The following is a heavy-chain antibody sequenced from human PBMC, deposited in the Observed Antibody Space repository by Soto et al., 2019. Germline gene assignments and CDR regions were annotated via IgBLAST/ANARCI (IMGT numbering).Heavy chain of an antibody. CDR3: ASGFLFNKPSQNYYYYYGMDV. J-gene: IGHJ6*02. CDR1: GGSISSSNW. D-gene: IGHD3-3*01. CDR2: IYHSGST. Sequence: PSETLSLTCAVSGGSISSSNWWSWVRQPPGKGLEWIGEIYHSGSTNYNPSLKSRVTISVDKSKNQFSLKLSSVTAADTAVYYCASGFLFNKPSQNYYYYYGMDVWGQGTTVTVSS. V-gene: IGHV4-4*02.